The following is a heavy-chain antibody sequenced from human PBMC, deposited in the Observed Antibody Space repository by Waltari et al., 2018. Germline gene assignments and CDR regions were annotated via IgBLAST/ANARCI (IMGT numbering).Heavy chain of an antibody. Sequence: QVKLQESGPGLVKPSETLSLTCAVSGYSISSGYYWGWIRQPPGKGLEWIGSILHSGSTYYNSSLKSRVTISVDTSKNQFSLKLSSVTATDTAVYYCARSRSSSSVTNTFGIWGQGTMVTVSS. V-gene: IGHV4-38-2*01. CDR1: GYSISSGYY. CDR2: ILHSGST. J-gene: IGHJ3*02. CDR3: ARSRSSSSVTNTFGI. D-gene: IGHD6-6*01.